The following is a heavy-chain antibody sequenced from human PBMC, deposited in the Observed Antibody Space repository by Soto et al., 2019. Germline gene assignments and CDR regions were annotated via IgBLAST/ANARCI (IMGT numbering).Heavy chain of an antibody. CDR2: IYHIGST. Sequence: SENLSLTCAVSGGYISSSNWWSWVRQPPGKGVEWIGEIYHIGSTKYNPSLKSRVPISVKKSKTQSPLKRSSVTAGDTVLYYCERDKRGLASYFASGGQGPLVPGSP. CDR3: ERDKRGLASYFAS. CDR1: GGYISSSNW. J-gene: IGHJ4*02. D-gene: IGHD6-19*01. V-gene: IGHV4-4*02.